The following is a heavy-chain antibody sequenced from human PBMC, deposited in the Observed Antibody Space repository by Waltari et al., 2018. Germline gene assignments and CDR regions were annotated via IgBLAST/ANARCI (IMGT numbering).Heavy chain of an antibody. CDR2: IYYSGST. CDR1: GGPLSSCGYY. D-gene: IGHD3-16*01. Sequence: QVQLQELGPGLVKPSQTLSLTCTVSGGPLSSCGYYCSWIRQHLRKALEWIGYIYYSGSTYYNPSLKSRVTISVNTSKNQFSLKLNSVTAADTAVYYCARGGGRPPKYFQHWGQGTLVTVSS. J-gene: IGHJ1*01. V-gene: IGHV4-31*03. CDR3: ARGGGRPPKYFQH.